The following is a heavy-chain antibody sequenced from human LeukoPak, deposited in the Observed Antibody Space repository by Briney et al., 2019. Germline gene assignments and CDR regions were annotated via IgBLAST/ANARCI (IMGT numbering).Heavy chain of an antibody. CDR1: GYTFTGYY. D-gene: IGHD1-26*01. V-gene: IGHV1-2*02. CDR3: ARVYWRELREGFDY. J-gene: IGHJ4*02. Sequence: EASVKVSCKASGYTFTGYYMHWVRQAPGQGLEWMGWINPNSGGTNYAQKFQGRVTMTRDTSISTAYMELSRLRSDATAVYYCARVYWRELREGFDYWGQGTLVAVSS. CDR2: INPNSGGT.